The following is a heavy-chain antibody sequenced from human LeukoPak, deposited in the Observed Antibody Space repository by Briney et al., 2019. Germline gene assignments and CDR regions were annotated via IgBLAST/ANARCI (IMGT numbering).Heavy chain of an antibody. J-gene: IGHJ5*02. CDR3: AKDEGEGSSAFDP. V-gene: IGHV3-30*18. D-gene: IGHD6-6*01. CDR1: GFTFSSYG. Sequence: GGSLRLSCAASGFTFSSYGMHWVRQAPGKGLEWVAVISYDGSNKYYADSVKGRFTISRDNSKNTLYLQMNSLRAEDTAVYYCAKDEGEGSSAFDPWSQGTLVTVSS. CDR2: ISYDGSNK.